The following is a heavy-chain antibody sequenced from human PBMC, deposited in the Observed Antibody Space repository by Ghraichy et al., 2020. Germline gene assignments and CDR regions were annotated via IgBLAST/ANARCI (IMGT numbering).Heavy chain of an antibody. J-gene: IGHJ4*02. Sequence: GGSLRLSCAASGFSFSSYAIHWVRQAPGKGLEWVAVISYDGSNKYYADSVKGRFTISRDNSKNTLYLQMNSLRAEDTAVYYCAREGLYGDYAAFDYWGQGTLVTVSS. CDR2: ISYDGSNK. CDR3: AREGLYGDYAAFDY. V-gene: IGHV3-30-3*01. CDR1: GFSFSSYA. D-gene: IGHD4-17*01.